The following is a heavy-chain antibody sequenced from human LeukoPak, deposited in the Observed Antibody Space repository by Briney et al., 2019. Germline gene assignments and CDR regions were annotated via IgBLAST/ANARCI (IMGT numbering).Heavy chain of an antibody. D-gene: IGHD5-18*01. V-gene: IGHV4-39*01. Sequence: SETLSLTRTVSGGSISSSSYYWGWIRQPPGKGLEWIGSIYYSGSTYYNPSLKSRVTISVDTSKNQFSLKLSSVTAADTAVYYCARQTWYSYGYIGVDFDYWGQGTLVTVSS. CDR2: IYYSGST. CDR3: ARQTWYSYGYIGVDFDY. CDR1: GGSISSSSYY. J-gene: IGHJ4*02.